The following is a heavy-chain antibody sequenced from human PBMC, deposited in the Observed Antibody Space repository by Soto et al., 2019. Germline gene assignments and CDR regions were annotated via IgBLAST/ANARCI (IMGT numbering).Heavy chain of an antibody. J-gene: IGHJ3*02. CDR3: ARDNYYDGAFDI. Sequence: PGGSLRLSCAASGSTFSSYSMNWVRQAPGKGLEWVSYISSSSSYTNYADSVKGRFTISRDNSKNTLYLQMNSLRAEDTAVYYCARDNYYDGAFDIWGQGTMVTVSS. CDR1: GSTFSSYS. D-gene: IGHD3-22*01. CDR2: ISSSSSYT. V-gene: IGHV3-21*05.